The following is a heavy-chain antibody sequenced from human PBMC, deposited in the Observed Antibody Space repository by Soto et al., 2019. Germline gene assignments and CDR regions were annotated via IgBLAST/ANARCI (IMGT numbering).Heavy chain of an antibody. J-gene: IGHJ5*02. Sequence: QVQLQESGPGLVKPSQTLSLTCTVSGGSISSGGYYWSWIRQHPGKGLEWIGYIYYSGSTYYNPSHKSRVTVSVATSKHQSSLKLRSVTAADTAVYYCAREVSLYGSGLHWFDPWGQGTLVTVSS. CDR1: GGSISSGGYY. CDR2: IYYSGST. V-gene: IGHV4-31*03. CDR3: AREVSLYGSGLHWFDP. D-gene: IGHD3-10*01.